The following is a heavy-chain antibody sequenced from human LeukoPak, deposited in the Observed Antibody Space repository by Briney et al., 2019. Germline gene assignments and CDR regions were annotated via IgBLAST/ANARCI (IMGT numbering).Heavy chain of an antibody. CDR3: AKDDSSSWYAYYYYYMDV. CDR1: GYTLTELS. CDR2: FDPEDGET. V-gene: IGHV1-24*01. D-gene: IGHD6-13*01. Sequence: GASVKVSCKVSGYTLTELSMHWVRQAPGKGLEWMGGFDPEDGETIYAQKFQGRVTMTEDTSTDTAYMELSSLRSEDTAVYYCAKDDSSSWYAYYYYYMDVWGKGTTVTISS. J-gene: IGHJ6*03.